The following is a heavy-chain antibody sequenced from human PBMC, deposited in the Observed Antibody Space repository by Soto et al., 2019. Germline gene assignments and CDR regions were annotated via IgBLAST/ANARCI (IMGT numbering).Heavy chain of an antibody. D-gene: IGHD2-2*01. J-gene: IGHJ4*02. CDR2: INHSGST. V-gene: IGHV4-34*01. CDR3: AREGRYCSSTSCYPNDY. CDR1: GGSFSGYY. Sequence: SETLSLTCAVYGGSFSGYYWSWIRPPPGKGLEWIGEINHSGSTNYNPSLKSRVTISVDTSKNQFSLKLSSVTAADTAVYYCAREGRYCSSTSCYPNDYWGQGTLVTVSS.